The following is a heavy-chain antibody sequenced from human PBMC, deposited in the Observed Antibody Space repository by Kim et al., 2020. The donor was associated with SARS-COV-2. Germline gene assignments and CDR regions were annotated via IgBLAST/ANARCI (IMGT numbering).Heavy chain of an antibody. CDR3: ARVLEDIAVVPAAFLYGMYV. V-gene: IGHV3-21*01. CDR2: ISSSGSNI. J-gene: IGHJ6*01. D-gene: IGHD2-2*01. CDR1: GFTFSSYS. Sequence: GGSLRLSCAASGFTFSSYSMNWVRQAPGKGLEWVSSISSSGSNIYYADSVKGRFTISRDNAKNTLYLQMNSLRAEDTAVYYCARVLEDIAVVPAAFLYGMYVWGEGATGTVS.